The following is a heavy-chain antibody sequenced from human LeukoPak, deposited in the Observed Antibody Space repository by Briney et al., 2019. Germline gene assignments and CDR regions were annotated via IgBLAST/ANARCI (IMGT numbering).Heavy chain of an antibody. CDR2: IIPILGIA. Sequence: SVKVSYKASGGTFSSYAISWVRQAPGQGLEWMGRIIPILGIANYAQKFQGRVTITADKSTSTAYMELSSLRSEDTAVYYCATAEGYCSSTSCDQGFDPWGQGTLVTVSS. D-gene: IGHD2-2*01. CDR1: GGTFSSYA. V-gene: IGHV1-69*04. J-gene: IGHJ5*02. CDR3: ATAEGYCSSTSCDQGFDP.